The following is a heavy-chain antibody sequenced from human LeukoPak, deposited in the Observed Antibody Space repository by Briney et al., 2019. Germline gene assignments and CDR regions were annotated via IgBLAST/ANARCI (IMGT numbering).Heavy chain of an antibody. J-gene: IGHJ6*02. CDR3: ARGGAAAMLDYYYGMDV. V-gene: IGHV4-31*03. D-gene: IGHD2-2*01. CDR2: IYYSGST. CDR1: GGSISSGGYY. Sequence: SETLSLTCTVSGGSISSGGYYWSWIRQHPGKGLEWIGYIYYSGSTYYNPSLKSRVTISVDTSKNQFSLKLSSVTAADTAVYYCARGGAAAMLDYYYGMDVWGQGTTVTVSS.